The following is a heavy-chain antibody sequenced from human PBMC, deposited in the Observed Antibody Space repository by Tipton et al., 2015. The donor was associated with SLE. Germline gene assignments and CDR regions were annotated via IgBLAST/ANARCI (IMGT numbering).Heavy chain of an antibody. CDR2: LFYSGST. CDR1: GASISSHY. V-gene: IGHV4-59*11. Sequence: TLSLTCTVSGASISSHYWSWIRQPPGKGLEWIGYLFYSGSTNYNPSLKSRIAISVDTSKNQFSLKLSSVTAADTAVYYCAGGRDYYDSSGYPLWGQGTLVTVSS. D-gene: IGHD3-22*01. J-gene: IGHJ4*02. CDR3: AGGRDYYDSSGYPL.